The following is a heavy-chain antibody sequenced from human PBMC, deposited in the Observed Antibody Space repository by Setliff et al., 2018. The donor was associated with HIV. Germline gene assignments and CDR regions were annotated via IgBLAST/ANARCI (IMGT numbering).Heavy chain of an antibody. CDR1: GDSIGAYH. J-gene: IGHJ4*02. CDR3: ATYSAGEGGRGH. CDR2: IHSSGTT. V-gene: IGHV4-59*01. D-gene: IGHD2-15*01. Sequence: KPSETLSLTCSVSGDSIGAYHWSWIRQPPGRGLEWIGYIHSSGTTHYNPSLSSRVTISFDASKKYFSLKLTSVTSPDTAMYYCATYSAGEGGRGHWGQGTLVTVSS.